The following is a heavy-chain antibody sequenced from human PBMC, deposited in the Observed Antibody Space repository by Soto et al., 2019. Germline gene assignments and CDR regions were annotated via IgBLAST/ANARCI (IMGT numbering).Heavy chain of an antibody. CDR1: GGNFSSYA. V-gene: IGHV1-69*13. CDR2: IIPIFGTA. D-gene: IGHD3-16*01. CDR3: ARGQNDLVIRSYYYGMDV. Sequence: SVKVSCKASGGNFSSYAILWLRQDPGQGLEWMGVIIPIFGTANYAQKFQGRVTITADESTSTAYMELRSLRSEDTAVYYCARGQNDLVIRSYYYGMDVWGQGTTVTVSS. J-gene: IGHJ6*02.